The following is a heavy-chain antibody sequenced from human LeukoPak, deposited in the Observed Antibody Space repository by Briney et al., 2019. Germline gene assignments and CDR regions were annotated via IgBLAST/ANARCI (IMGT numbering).Heavy chain of an antibody. D-gene: IGHD6-19*01. J-gene: IGHJ4*02. CDR2: IDWDDDK. Sequence: TLSLTCAVYGGSFSGYYWSWIRQPPGKGLEWLALIDWDDDKYYSTSLKTRLTISKDTSKNQVVLTMTNMDPVDTATYYCARAPGEQWLEFDYWGQGTLVTVSS. CDR3: ARAPGEQWLEFDY. V-gene: IGHV2-70*01. CDR1: GGSFSGYY.